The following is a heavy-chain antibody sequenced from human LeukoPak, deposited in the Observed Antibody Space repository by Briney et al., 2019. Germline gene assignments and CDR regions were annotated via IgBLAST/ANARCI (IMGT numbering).Heavy chain of an antibody. J-gene: IGHJ4*02. CDR3: VGHYYGSGSYYNVGGLWGFDY. CDR1: GDSISSGDYY. Sequence: PSETLSLTCTVSGDSISSGDYYWSWIRQPPGKGLEWIGYIYYSGSTYYSPSLKSRVTISVDTSKNQFSLKLRSVTAADTAVYYCVGHYYGSGSYYNVGGLWGFDYWGQGTLVTVSS. CDR2: IYYSGST. D-gene: IGHD3-10*01. V-gene: IGHV4-30-4*01.